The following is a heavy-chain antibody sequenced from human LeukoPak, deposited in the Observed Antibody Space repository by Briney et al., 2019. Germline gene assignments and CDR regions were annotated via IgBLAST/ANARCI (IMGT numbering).Heavy chain of an antibody. J-gene: IGHJ4*02. D-gene: IGHD2-21*02. Sequence: ASVKVSCKASGYTFTSYAMHWVRQAPGQRLEWMGRINAGNGNTKYSQKFQGRVTITRDTSASTAYMELSSLRSEDTAVYYCARVPETYCGGDCYLDYWGQGTLVTVSS. CDR1: GYTFTSYA. CDR2: INAGNGNT. V-gene: IGHV1-3*01. CDR3: ARVPETYCGGDCYLDY.